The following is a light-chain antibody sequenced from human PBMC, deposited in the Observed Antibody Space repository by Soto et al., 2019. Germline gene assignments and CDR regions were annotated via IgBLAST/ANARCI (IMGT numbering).Light chain of an antibody. CDR1: ESVSSN. CDR2: GAS. J-gene: IGKJ1*01. CDR3: QQYNNWPRT. V-gene: IGKV3-15*01. Sequence: IVMTHSPATLSVSPGERATLSFRASESVSSNLAWYQLKPGQAPRLLIYGASTRATGIPARFSGSGSGTEFTLTISSLQSEDFAVYYCQQYNNWPRTFGQGTKVDIK.